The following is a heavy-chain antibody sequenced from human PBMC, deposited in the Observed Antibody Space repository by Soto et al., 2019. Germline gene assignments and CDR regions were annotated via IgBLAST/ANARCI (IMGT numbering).Heavy chain of an antibody. CDR3: ATWESTTVTSYYYYYMDV. CDR2: IIPILGIA. D-gene: IGHD4-17*01. J-gene: IGHJ6*03. CDR1: GGTFSSYT. V-gene: IGHV1-69*02. Sequence: GAPVKVSCKASGGTFSSYTISWVRQAPGQRLEWMGRIIPILGIANYAQKFQGRVTMTEDTSTDTAYMELSSLRSEDTAVYYCATWESTTVTSYYYYYMDVWGKGTTVTVSS.